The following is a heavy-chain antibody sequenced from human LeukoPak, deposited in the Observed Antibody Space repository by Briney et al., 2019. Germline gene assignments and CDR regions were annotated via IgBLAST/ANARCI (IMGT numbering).Heavy chain of an antibody. CDR1: GASISSYY. D-gene: IGHD1-26*01. V-gene: IGHV4-59*01. Sequence: SETLSLTCTVSGASISSYYWSWIRQPPGKGLEWIGYIYYSGSTNYNPSLKSRVTISVDTSKNQFSLKLSSVTAADTAVYYCARVASGRYYPWFDPWGQGTLVTVSS. CDR3: ARVASGRYYPWFDP. CDR2: IYYSGST. J-gene: IGHJ5*02.